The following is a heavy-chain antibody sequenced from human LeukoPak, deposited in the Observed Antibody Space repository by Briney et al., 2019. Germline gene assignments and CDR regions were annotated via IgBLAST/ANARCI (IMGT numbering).Heavy chain of an antibody. Sequence: GGTLRLSCAASGFTFSSYGMSWVRQAPGKGLEWVSAISGSGGNTYYADSVKGRFTISRDNSKNTLYLQMNSPRAEDTAVYYCAKDYFSRMVRGFHDYWGQGTLVTVSS. CDR1: GFTFSSYG. CDR3: AKDYFSRMVRGFHDY. CDR2: ISGSGGNT. V-gene: IGHV3-23*01. D-gene: IGHD3-10*01. J-gene: IGHJ4*02.